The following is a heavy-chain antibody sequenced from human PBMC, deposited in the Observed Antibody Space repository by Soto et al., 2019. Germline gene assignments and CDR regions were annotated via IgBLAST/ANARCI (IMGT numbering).Heavy chain of an antibody. Sequence: GGSLRLSCAASGFTFSIYSMNWVRHAPGKGLGWVSSISSSSSYIYYADSVKGRFTISRDNAKNSLYLQMNSLRAEDTAVYYCARGEDIVVVPAAYYYYYYGMDVWGQGTTVTVSS. CDR3: ARGEDIVVVPAAYYYYYYGMDV. V-gene: IGHV3-21*01. CDR1: GFTFSIYS. J-gene: IGHJ6*02. D-gene: IGHD2-2*01. CDR2: ISSSSSYI.